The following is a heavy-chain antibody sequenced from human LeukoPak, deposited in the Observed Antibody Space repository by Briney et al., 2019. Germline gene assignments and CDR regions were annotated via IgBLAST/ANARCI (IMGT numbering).Heavy chain of an antibody. CDR3: ARLYWNLHYFDY. V-gene: IGHV4-39*07. Sequence: SETLSLTCIVSGGSIASADDYWGWIRQTPGKGLEWIGSYDYSGRTYYNPSLRSRVTISLDTSKKQFSLKLSSVTAADTAVYYCARLYWNLHYFDYWGQGALVIVSS. CDR2: YDYSGRT. CDR1: GGSIASADDY. D-gene: IGHD1-1*01. J-gene: IGHJ4*02.